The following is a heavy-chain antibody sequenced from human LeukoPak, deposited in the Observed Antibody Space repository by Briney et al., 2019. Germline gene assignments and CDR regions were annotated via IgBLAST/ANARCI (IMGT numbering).Heavy chain of an antibody. D-gene: IGHD3-10*01. Sequence: PGGSLRLSCAASGFTFSSYGMHWVRQAPGKGLEWVAVISYNGNNKYYADSVKGRFTVSRDNSKNTLYLQMNSLRAEDTAFYYCAKVKFGSGRYLARPADHWGREPWSPSPQ. V-gene: IGHV3-30*18. J-gene: IGHJ4*02. CDR1: GFTFSSYG. CDR2: ISYNGNNK. CDR3: AKVKFGSGRYLARPADH.